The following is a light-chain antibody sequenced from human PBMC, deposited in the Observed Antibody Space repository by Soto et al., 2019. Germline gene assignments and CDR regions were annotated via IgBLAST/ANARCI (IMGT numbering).Light chain of an antibody. CDR2: DVR. Sequence: QLVLTQPASVSGSPGQSITISCTGTSSDVGGYNYVSWYQQHPGKAPKLMISDVRNRPSGVSHRFSGSKSGNTASLTISGLQAEDEADYYCSSYTSSSTLVFGGGTKLTVL. CDR3: SSYTSSSTLV. J-gene: IGLJ2*01. CDR1: SSDVGGYNY. V-gene: IGLV2-14*01.